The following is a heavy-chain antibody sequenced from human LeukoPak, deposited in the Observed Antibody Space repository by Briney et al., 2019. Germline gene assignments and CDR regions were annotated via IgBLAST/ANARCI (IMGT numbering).Heavy chain of an antibody. V-gene: IGHV3-9*01. J-gene: IGHJ4*02. D-gene: IGHD2-15*01. CDR3: ARDCSGGSCYRLFDY. Sequence: GRSLRLSCAASGFRFDDYAMHWVRQAPGKGLEWVSGISWNSGTLAYADSVKGRFTISRDNAKNSLYLQMNSLRAEDTAVYYCARDCSGGSCYRLFDYWGQGTLVTVSS. CDR1: GFRFDDYA. CDR2: ISWNSGTL.